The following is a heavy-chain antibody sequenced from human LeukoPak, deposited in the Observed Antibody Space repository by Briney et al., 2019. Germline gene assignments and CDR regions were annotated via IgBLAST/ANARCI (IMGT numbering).Heavy chain of an antibody. CDR3: ARQYYYGVDV. V-gene: IGHV3-74*01. J-gene: IGHJ6*02. CDR1: GFTFSNYW. CDR2: INSDGSTT. Sequence: PGGSLRLSCAASGFTFSNYWMHWVRQAAGKGLVWVSVINSDGSTTTYADSVKGRFTISRDNAKNTLYLQMNSLRVEDTAVYYWARQYYYGVDVWGQGTTVTVSS.